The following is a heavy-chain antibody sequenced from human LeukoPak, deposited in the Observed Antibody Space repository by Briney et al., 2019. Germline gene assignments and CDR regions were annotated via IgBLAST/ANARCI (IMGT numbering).Heavy chain of an antibody. Sequence: ASVKVSCKASGYTFTSYGISWVRQAPGQGLEWMGWISAYNGKTNYAQKLQGRVTMTTDTSTSTAYMELRSLRSDDTAVYYCARLDPSPDYYDSSGYQYYFDYWGQGTLVTVSS. D-gene: IGHD3-22*01. CDR2: ISAYNGKT. J-gene: IGHJ4*02. CDR1: GYTFTSYG. V-gene: IGHV1-18*01. CDR3: ARLDPSPDYYDSSGYQYYFDY.